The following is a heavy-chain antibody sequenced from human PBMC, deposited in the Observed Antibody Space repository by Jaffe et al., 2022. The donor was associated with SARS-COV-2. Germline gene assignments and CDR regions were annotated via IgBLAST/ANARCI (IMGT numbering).Heavy chain of an antibody. Sequence: EVQLLESGGGLIQPGGSLRLSCAASGFTFSNYAMSWVRQAPGKGLEWVSAISGSGGTTYYADSVKGRFSISRDTSENTLYLQMNSLRAEDTAVYYCAKDLPVHTYTYKGLDVWGQGTTVTVSS. D-gene: IGHD2-2*02. CDR3: AKDLPVHTYTYKGLDV. CDR1: GFTFSNYA. J-gene: IGHJ6*02. CDR2: ISGSGGTT. V-gene: IGHV3-23*01.